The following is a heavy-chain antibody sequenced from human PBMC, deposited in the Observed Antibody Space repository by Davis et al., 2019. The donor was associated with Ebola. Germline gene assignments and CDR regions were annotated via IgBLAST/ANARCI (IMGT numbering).Heavy chain of an antibody. CDR2: INPNSDGT. D-gene: IGHD4-17*01. CDR3: AREAYGDMGHWFDP. V-gene: IGHV1-2*04. Sequence: ASVKVSCKASGYTFTSYAMHWVRQAPGQRLEWMGWINPNSDGTNYAQKFQGWVTMTRDTSISTAYMELSRLRSDDTAVYYCAREAYGDMGHWFDPWGQGTLVTVSS. J-gene: IGHJ5*02. CDR1: GYTFTSYA.